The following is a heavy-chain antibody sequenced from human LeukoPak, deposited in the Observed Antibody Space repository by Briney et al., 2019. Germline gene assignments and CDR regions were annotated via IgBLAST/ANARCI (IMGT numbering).Heavy chain of an antibody. J-gene: IGHJ3*02. CDR3: ASTKTPPSVAFDI. CDR1: GYTFTGYH. Sequence: PGASVKVSCKASGYTFTGYHIHWVRQAPGQGLEWTGRINPNSGGTNYAQKFQGRVTMTRDTSISTAYMELSRLRSDDTAVYYCASTKTPPSVAFDIWGQGTMVTVSS. CDR2: INPNSGGT. D-gene: IGHD4-23*01. V-gene: IGHV1-2*06.